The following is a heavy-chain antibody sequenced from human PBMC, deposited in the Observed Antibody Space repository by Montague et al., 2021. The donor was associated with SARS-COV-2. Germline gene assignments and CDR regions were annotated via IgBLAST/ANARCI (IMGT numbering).Heavy chain of an antibody. J-gene: IGHJ3*02. CDR3: ARHGRFSVIVNTPRGAFDI. CDR2: IYYSGST. Sequence: SETLSLTCTASGGSISSYYWSWIRQPPGKGLEWIGYIYYSGSTNYNPSLKSRVTISVDTSKNQFSLKLSSVTAADTAVYYCARHGRFSVIVNTPRGAFDIWGQGTMVTVSS. D-gene: IGHD3-22*01. V-gene: IGHV4-59*08. CDR1: GGSISSYY.